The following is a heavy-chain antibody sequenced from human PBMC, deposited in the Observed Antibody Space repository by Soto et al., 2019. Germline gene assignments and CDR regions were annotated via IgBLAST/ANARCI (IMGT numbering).Heavy chain of an antibody. CDR2: IAPHRDGT. CDR1: GYSFTDYY. D-gene: IGHD4-17*01. V-gene: IGHV1-2*02. CDR3: ARGPYGDNAFDI. J-gene: IGHJ3*02. Sequence: ASVKVSCKASGYSFTDYYMHWIRQAPGQGLEWMGWIAPHRDGTEFAQKFQGRITLTGDTSTSTAYMELKGLTSADTAVYFCARGPYGDNAFDIWGQGTVVTVS.